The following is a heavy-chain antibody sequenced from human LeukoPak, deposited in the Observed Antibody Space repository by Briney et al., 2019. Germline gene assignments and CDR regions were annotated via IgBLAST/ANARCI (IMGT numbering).Heavy chain of an antibody. CDR2: IYYSGST. Sequence: WVRQAPGKGLESIARIYYSGSTYYNPSLKSRVTISVDTSKNQFSLRLNSVTAADTAVYYCARSYCSSTSCYASGYFDYWGQGTLVTVSS. D-gene: IGHD2-2*01. V-gene: IGHV4-39*01. J-gene: IGHJ4*02. CDR3: ARSYCSSTSCYASGYFDY.